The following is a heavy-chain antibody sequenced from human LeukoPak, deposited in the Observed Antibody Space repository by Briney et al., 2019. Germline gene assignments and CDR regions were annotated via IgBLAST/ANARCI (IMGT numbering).Heavy chain of an antibody. CDR3: AKWGDYDVLTGYYVSDY. Sequence: GGSLRPSCAASGFTFSNYAMSWVRQGPGKGLEWVSAITGSGGNTYYADSVKGRFTISRDNSKNTVFLQMNSLRAEDTAVYYCAKWGDYDVLTGYYVSDYWGQGTLVTVSS. J-gene: IGHJ4*02. D-gene: IGHD3-9*01. V-gene: IGHV3-23*01. CDR1: GFTFSNYA. CDR2: ITGSGGNT.